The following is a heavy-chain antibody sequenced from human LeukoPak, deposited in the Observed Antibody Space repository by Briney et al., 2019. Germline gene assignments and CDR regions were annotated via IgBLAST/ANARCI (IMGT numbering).Heavy chain of an antibody. J-gene: IGHJ6*03. V-gene: IGHV3-33*01. CDR2: IWYDGGNK. CDR3: ARGVGSNSYYMDV. Sequence: PGRSLRLSCAASGFSFSNYGMHWVRQAPGKGLKWVSIIWYDGGNKFYADSVKGRFTISRDNSKNTLFLQTDSLRAEDTAVYYCARGVGSNSYYMDVWGQGTTVTVS. CDR1: GFSFSNYG. D-gene: IGHD4-11*01.